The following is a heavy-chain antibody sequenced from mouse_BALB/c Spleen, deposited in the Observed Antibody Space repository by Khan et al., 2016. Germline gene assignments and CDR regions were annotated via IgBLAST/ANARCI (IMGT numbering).Heavy chain of an antibody. J-gene: IGHJ2*01. CDR3: ADDYDHFFDY. V-gene: IGHV3-8*02. Sequence: EVQLQESGPSLVKPSQTLSLTCSVTGDSITSGYWNWIRKSPGNKLEYMGYISYSGSTYYNPPLKSRISITRDTSNSQSYLQLNSVTTDDTATYCGADDYDHFFDYWGQGTTLTVSS. CDR2: ISYSGST. CDR1: GDSITSGY. D-gene: IGHD1-1*01.